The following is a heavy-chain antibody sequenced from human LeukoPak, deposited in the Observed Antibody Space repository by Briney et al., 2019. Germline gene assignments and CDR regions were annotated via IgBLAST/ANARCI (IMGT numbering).Heavy chain of an antibody. CDR3: AREDITEHYFDY. CDR2: ISHSGST. V-gene: IGHV4-31*03. Sequence: LSETLSLTCSVSGGSIRSGVYYWSWIRQHPGKGLEWIGSISHSGSTYYKPSLESRITISVDTSKSQLSLKLSSVTAADTAVYYCAREDITEHYFDYWGQGTLVTVSS. J-gene: IGHJ4*02. D-gene: IGHD1-14*01. CDR1: GGSIRSGVYY.